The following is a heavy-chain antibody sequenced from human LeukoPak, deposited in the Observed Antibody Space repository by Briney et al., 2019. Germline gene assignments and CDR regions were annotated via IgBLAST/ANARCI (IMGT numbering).Heavy chain of an antibody. Sequence: GASVKVSCKASGGTFSSYAISWVRQAPGQGLEWVGGIIPIFGTANYAQKFQGRVTITADESTSTAYMELSSLRSEDTAVYYCARERGIVVVPAAISWFDPWGQGTLVTVSS. CDR2: IIPIFGTA. CDR3: ARERGIVVVPAAISWFDP. V-gene: IGHV1-69*13. J-gene: IGHJ5*02. D-gene: IGHD2-2*02. CDR1: GGTFSSYA.